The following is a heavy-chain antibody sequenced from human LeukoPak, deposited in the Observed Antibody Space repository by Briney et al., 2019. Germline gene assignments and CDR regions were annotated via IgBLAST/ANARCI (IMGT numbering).Heavy chain of an antibody. Sequence: TSQTLSLTCTVSGGSISSGDYYWSWIRQPPGKGQEWIGYIYYSGSTYYNPSLKSRVTISVDTSKNQFSLKLSSVTAADTAVYYCAREFDYYDSSGPRNWFDPWGQGTLVTVSS. CDR1: GGSISSGDYY. CDR2: IYYSGST. J-gene: IGHJ5*02. D-gene: IGHD3-22*01. CDR3: AREFDYYDSSGPRNWFDP. V-gene: IGHV4-30-4*08.